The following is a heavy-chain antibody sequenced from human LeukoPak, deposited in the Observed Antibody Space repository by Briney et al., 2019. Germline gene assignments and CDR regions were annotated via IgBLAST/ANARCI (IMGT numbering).Heavy chain of an antibody. D-gene: IGHD3-10*01. Sequence: SETLSLTCTVSGGSISNYYWSWIRQPAGKGLEWIGRIYSDGRTNYDLSLSSRLAMSVDTSKNQFSLKLSSVTAADTDVYYCARDLSSRGVISLDYWGQGTLVTVSS. CDR1: GGSISNYY. J-gene: IGHJ4*02. V-gene: IGHV4-4*07. CDR3: ARDLSSRGVISLDY. CDR2: IYSDGRT.